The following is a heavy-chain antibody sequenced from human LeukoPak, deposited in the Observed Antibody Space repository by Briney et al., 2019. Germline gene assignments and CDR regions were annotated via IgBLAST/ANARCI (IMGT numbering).Heavy chain of an antibody. Sequence: SETLSLTCTVSGGSINDYYWNWLRQPPGKGLEWIGFIYYRGATNNNPSLKSRVTTSIDTSKKQFSLKLSSVTAAHTAVYYCAGVFSGRRPFELWGQGTLVTVSS. D-gene: IGHD3-10*01. J-gene: IGHJ4*02. CDR3: AGVFSGRRPFEL. CDR2: IYYRGAT. V-gene: IGHV4-59*01. CDR1: GGSINDYY.